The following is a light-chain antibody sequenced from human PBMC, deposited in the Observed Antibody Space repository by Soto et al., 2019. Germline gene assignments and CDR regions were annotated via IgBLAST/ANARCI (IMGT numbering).Light chain of an antibody. Sequence: DIQLTQSPSFLSASVEDRVTITCRASQGINSYLAWYQQKPGKVPKLLIYAASTLQSGVPSRFSGSGSGTEFTLTISSLQPEDFATYYCQRINSYPITFGQGTRLEIK. CDR2: AAS. V-gene: IGKV1-9*01. CDR1: QGINSY. CDR3: QRINSYPIT. J-gene: IGKJ5*01.